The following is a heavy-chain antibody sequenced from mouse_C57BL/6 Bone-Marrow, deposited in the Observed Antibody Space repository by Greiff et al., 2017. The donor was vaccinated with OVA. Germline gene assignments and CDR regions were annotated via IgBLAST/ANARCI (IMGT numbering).Heavy chain of an antibody. Sequence: EVQVVESEGGLVQPGSSMTLSCTASGFTFSDYYMAWVRQVPEKGLEWVANINYDGSSTYYLDSLKSRFIISRDNAKNILYLQMSSLKSEDTATYYCARERGITTVVAHWYFDVWGTGTTVTVSS. V-gene: IGHV5-16*01. J-gene: IGHJ1*03. CDR2: INYDGSST. D-gene: IGHD1-1*01. CDR1: GFTFSDYY. CDR3: ARERGITTVVAHWYFDV.